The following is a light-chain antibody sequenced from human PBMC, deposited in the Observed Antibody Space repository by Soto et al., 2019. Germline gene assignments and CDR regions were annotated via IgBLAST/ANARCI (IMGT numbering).Light chain of an antibody. CDR2: DVS. CDR1: SSDVGGYDY. Sequence: QSALTQPASVSGSPGQSITISCTGTSSDVGGYDYVSWYQHHPGKAPKLLIYDVSDRPSGVSDRFSGSKSGSTASLTISGLQAEDEAHYYCSSYTSSSTRVVGGGTKVTVL. J-gene: IGLJ3*02. CDR3: SSYTSSSTRV. V-gene: IGLV2-14*03.